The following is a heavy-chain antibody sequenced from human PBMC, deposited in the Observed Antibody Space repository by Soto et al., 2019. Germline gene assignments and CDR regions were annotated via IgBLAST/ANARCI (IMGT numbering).Heavy chain of an antibody. CDR2: IYSGGST. J-gene: IGHJ4*02. V-gene: IGHV3-53*01. CDR1: GFTVSSNY. D-gene: IGHD4-17*01. CDR3: ARSYGGNSPLSPFDY. Sequence: EGSLRLSCAASGFTVSSNYMSWVRQAPGKGLEWVSVIYSGGSTYYADSVKGRFTISRDNSKNTLYLQMNSLRAEDTAVYYCARSYGGNSPLSPFDYWGQGTLVTVSS.